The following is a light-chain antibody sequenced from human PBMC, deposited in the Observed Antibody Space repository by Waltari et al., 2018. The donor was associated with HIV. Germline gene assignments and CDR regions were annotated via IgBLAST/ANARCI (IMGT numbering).Light chain of an antibody. V-gene: IGKV4-1*01. CDR2: WAS. Sequence: DIVMTQSPDSLAVSLGERATINCKSSQSVLYSSNDKNYLAWYQQKPGQPPKLLIYWASTRESVVPDRFSGSGSVTDFTLTISSLQAEDVAVYYCQQYYSTPYTFGQGTKLEIK. J-gene: IGKJ2*01. CDR1: QSVLYSSNDKNY. CDR3: QQYYSTPYT.